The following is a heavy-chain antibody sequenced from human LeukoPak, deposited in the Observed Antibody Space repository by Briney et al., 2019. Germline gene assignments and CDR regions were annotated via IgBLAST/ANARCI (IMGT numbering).Heavy chain of an antibody. CDR3: AKERITMIVVAATRFDP. CDR2: ISGSGGST. Sequence: GGSLRLSCAASGFTFSSYWMSWVRQAPGKGLEWVSAISGSGGSTYYADSVKGRFTISRDNSKNTLYLQMNSLRAEDTAVYYCAKERITMIVVAATRFDPWGQGTLVTVSS. D-gene: IGHD3-22*01. V-gene: IGHV3-23*01. CDR1: GFTFSSYW. J-gene: IGHJ5*02.